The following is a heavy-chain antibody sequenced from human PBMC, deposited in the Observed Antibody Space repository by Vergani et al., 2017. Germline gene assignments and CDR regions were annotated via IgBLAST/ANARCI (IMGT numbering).Heavy chain of an antibody. CDR1: GFSLSTSGVG. Sequence: QITLKESGPTLVKPTQTLTLTCTFSGFSLSTSGVGVGWIRQPPGKALEWLALIYWDDDKRYRPSLKSRLTITKDTSKNQVFLTTTNMEPLDTATYYCAPSAFYFDYWGQGTLVTVSS. CDR3: APSAFYFDY. J-gene: IGHJ4*02. CDR2: IYWDDDK. V-gene: IGHV2-5*02.